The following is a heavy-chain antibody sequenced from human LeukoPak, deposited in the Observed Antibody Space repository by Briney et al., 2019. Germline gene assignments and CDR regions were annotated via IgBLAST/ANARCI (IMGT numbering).Heavy chain of an antibody. CDR3: ARTSSSGWYRAFSYFDY. J-gene: IGHJ4*02. D-gene: IGHD6-19*01. V-gene: IGHV1-69*13. Sequence: SVKVSCKASGYTFSSYGISWVRQAPGQGLEWMGGIIPIFGTANYAQKFQGRVTITADESTSTAYMELSSLRSEDTAVYYCARTSSSGWYRAFSYFDYWGQGTLVSVSS. CDR1: GYTFSSYG. CDR2: IIPIFGTA.